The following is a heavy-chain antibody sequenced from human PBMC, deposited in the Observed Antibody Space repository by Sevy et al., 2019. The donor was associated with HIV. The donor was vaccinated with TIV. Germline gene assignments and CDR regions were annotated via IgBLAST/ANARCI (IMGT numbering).Heavy chain of an antibody. D-gene: IGHD1-20*01. J-gene: IGHJ4*02. CDR1: GYTLTELS. Sequence: ASVKVSCKVSGYTLTELSMHWVRQAPGKGLEWMGGFDPEEGETIYAQKFQGRVTMTEYTSTDTDYMELSSLRFDDTAVYYCATADNWNHVSIGYFDYWGQGTLVTVSS. V-gene: IGHV1-24*01. CDR3: ATADNWNHVSIGYFDY. CDR2: FDPEEGET.